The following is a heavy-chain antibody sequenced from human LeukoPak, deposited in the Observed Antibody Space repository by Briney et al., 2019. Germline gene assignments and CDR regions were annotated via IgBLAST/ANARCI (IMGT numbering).Heavy chain of an antibody. CDR3: ARDSYSGSFRIFDY. V-gene: IGHV4-4*07. CDR2: IYTSGST. CDR1: GGSISSYY. J-gene: IGHJ4*02. D-gene: IGHD1-26*01. Sequence: PSETLSLTCTVSGGSISSYYWSWIRQPAGKGLEWIGRIYTSGSTNYNPSLKSRVTMSVDTSKNQFSLKLSSVTAADTAVYYCARDSYSGSFRIFDYWGQGTLVTVSS.